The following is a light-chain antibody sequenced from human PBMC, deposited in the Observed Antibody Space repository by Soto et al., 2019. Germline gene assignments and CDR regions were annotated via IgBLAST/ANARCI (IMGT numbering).Light chain of an antibody. CDR1: QSLGTNF. Sequence: EIVLTQSPGTLSLSPGESGTLSCRASQSLGTNFLAWFQQKPGQAPRLLIYGASTRATGIPDRFSGSGSGTDFTLTIIRLEPEDSAVCYCQHYGVSPRTFGQGTK. CDR3: QHYGVSPRT. CDR2: GAS. V-gene: IGKV3-20*01. J-gene: IGKJ1*01.